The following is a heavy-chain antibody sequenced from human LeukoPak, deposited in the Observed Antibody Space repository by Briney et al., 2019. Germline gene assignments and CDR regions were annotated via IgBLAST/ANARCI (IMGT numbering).Heavy chain of an antibody. D-gene: IGHD6-19*01. CDR2: INSDGSST. CDR3: AKVTAVASTGALDY. Sequence: GGSLRLSCAASVFTFSSYWMHWVRQAPGKGLVWVSRINSDGSSTTYADSVKGRFTISRDNAKNTLYLQMNSLRADDTAVYYCAKVTAVASTGALDYWGQGTLVTVSS. CDR1: VFTFSSYW. V-gene: IGHV3-74*01. J-gene: IGHJ4*02.